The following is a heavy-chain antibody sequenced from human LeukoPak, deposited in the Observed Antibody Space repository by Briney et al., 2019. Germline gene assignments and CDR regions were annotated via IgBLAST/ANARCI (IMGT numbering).Heavy chain of an antibody. D-gene: IGHD3/OR15-3a*01. J-gene: IGHJ5*02. CDR3: AKGKAGGLVDLFDP. CDR2: VVASYEGT. V-gene: IGHV3-23*01. CDR1: GFTFSSYA. Sequence: GGSLTLSCAASGFTFSSYAMMWVRQAPGKGLEWVSTVVASYEGTFYANSVKGRFTISRDNSKSTLYMQMNSLRAEDRAVYYCAKGKAGGLVDLFDPWGQGTLVTVSS.